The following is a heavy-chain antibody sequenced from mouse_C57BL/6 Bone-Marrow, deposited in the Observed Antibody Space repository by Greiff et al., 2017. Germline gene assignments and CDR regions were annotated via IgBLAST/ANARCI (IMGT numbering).Heavy chain of an antibody. CDR2: IWRGGST. V-gene: IGHV2-2*01. D-gene: IGHD1-1*01. Sequence: VQLQESGPGLVQPSQSLSITCTVSGFSLTSYGVHWVRQSPGKGLEWLGVIWRGGSTDYNAAFISRLSISKDNSKSQVFFKMNSLQADDTAIYYCARKRDYYGSSSHWYFDVWGTGTTVTVSS. J-gene: IGHJ1*03. CDR3: ARKRDYYGSSSHWYFDV. CDR1: GFSLTSYG.